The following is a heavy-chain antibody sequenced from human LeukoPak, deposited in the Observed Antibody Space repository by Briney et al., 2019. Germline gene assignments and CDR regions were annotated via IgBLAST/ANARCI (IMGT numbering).Heavy chain of an antibody. CDR1: GFNFSRYS. V-gene: IGHV3-21*01. CDR2: ISSSSSYI. D-gene: IGHD1-14*01. J-gene: IGHJ4*02. Sequence: GGSLRLSCATSGFNFSRYSLNWVRQAPGKGLEWVSSISSSSSYIYYADSVKGRFTISRDNAKNSLYLQMNSLRAEDTAVYYCARVFRTGVDYWGQGTLVTVSS. CDR3: ARVFRTGVDY.